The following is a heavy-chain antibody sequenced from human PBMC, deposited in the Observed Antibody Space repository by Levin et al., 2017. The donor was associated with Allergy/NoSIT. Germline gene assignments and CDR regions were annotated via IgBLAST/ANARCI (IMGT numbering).Heavy chain of an antibody. J-gene: IGHJ4*02. CDR1: GFRFSDYY. CDR3: AREGFWTD. Sequence: GGSLRLSCAATGFRFSDYYMSWIRQVPGKGLEWVSYISVSGRETNYTDSVKGRFTISRDNAMNSLSLQMNSLRVDDSAVYYCAREGFWTDWGQGTLVTVSS. V-gene: IGHV3-11*06. CDR2: ISVSGRET. D-gene: IGHD3/OR15-3a*01.